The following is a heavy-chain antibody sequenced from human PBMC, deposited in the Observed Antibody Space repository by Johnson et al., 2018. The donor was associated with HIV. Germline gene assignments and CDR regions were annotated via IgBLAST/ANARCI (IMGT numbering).Heavy chain of an antibody. CDR2: IWYDGSNK. D-gene: IGHD3-3*01. V-gene: IGHV3-33*08. CDR1: GFTFSSYA. Sequence: QVQLVESGGGVVQPGRSLRLSCAASGFTFSSYAMHWVRQAPGKGLEWVAVIWYDGSNKYYADSVKGRFTISRDNSKNTLYLQMNSLRAEDTAVYYCANGGLQFLEWLPHDAFDIWGQGTMVTVSS. CDR3: ANGGLQFLEWLPHDAFDI. J-gene: IGHJ3*02.